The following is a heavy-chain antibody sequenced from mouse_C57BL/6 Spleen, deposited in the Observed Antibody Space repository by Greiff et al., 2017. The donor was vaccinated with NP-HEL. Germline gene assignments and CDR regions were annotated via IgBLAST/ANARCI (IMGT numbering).Heavy chain of an antibody. D-gene: IGHD2-4*01. V-gene: IGHV5-12*01. J-gene: IGHJ3*01. CDR2: ISNGGGST. Sequence: EVQRVESGGGLVQPGGSLKLSCAASGFTFSDYYMYWVRQTPEKRLEWVAYISNGGGSTYYPDTVKGRFTISRDNAKNTLYLQMSRLKSEDTAMYYCATPWDYDYGPFAYWGQGTLVTVSA. CDR1: GFTFSDYY. CDR3: ATPWDYDYGPFAY.